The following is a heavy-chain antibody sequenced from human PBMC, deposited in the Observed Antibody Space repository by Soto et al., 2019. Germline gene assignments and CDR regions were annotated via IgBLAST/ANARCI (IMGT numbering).Heavy chain of an antibody. CDR1: GFTFSSCA. J-gene: IGHJ6*03. D-gene: IGHD6-19*01. CDR2: ITGGGEST. CDR3: AKDLYSSGWYDMDV. Sequence: EVQLLESGGGLVQPGGSLRLSCSASGFTFSSCAMTWVRQAPGEGLEWVSAITGGGESTYYADSVRGRFTISRDNSKNTLYLQMNSLRAEDTALYYCAKDLYSSGWYDMDVWGKGATVTVSS. V-gene: IGHV3-23*01.